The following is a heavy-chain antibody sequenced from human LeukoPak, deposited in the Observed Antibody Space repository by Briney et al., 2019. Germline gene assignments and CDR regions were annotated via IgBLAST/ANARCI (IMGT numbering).Heavy chain of an antibody. CDR1: GFTFDDYA. D-gene: IGHD4-17*01. Sequence: GGSLRLSCAASGFTFDDYAMHRVRQAPGKGLEWVSGISWNSGSIGYADSVKGRFTISRDNAKNSLYLQMNSLRAEDTALYYCAKDSDYGDRYYYYGMDVWGQGTTVTVSS. CDR2: ISWNSGSI. CDR3: AKDSDYGDRYYYYGMDV. V-gene: IGHV3-9*01. J-gene: IGHJ6*02.